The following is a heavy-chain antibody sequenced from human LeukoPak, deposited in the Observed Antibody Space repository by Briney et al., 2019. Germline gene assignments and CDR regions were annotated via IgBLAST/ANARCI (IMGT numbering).Heavy chain of an antibody. CDR3: ARGTTAEAGIDY. CDR2: IDSDGSST. Sequence: PGGSLRLSCAASGFTFSSYWMHWVRHAPGKGLVWVSHIDSDGSSTTYGDPAKGRFTISRDNAKNTLYLQMNSLRVEDTAVYYSARGTTAEAGIDYWGQGTLVTVSS. D-gene: IGHD6-13*01. V-gene: IGHV3-74*01. J-gene: IGHJ4*02. CDR1: GFTFSSYW.